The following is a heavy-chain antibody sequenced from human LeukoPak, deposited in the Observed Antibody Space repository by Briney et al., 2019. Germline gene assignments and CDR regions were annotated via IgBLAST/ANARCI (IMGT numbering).Heavy chain of an antibody. J-gene: IGHJ4*02. D-gene: IGHD5-18*01. Sequence: GGSLRLSCAASGFTFSSYAMSWVRQAPGKGLEWVSAISGSGGSTYYADSVKGRFTISRDNSKNTLYLQMNSLRAEDTAVYYCARLIFSYGHYFDYWGQGTLVTVSS. CDR1: GFTFSSYA. V-gene: IGHV3-23*01. CDR2: ISGSGGST. CDR3: ARLIFSYGHYFDY.